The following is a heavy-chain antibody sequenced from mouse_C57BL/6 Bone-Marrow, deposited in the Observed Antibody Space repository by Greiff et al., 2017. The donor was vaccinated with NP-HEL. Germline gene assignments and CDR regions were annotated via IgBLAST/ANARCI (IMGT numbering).Heavy chain of an antibody. Sequence: LVESGAEPARPGASVKLSCKASGYTFTSYGISWVKQRTGQGLEWIGEIYPRSGNTYYNEKFKGKATLTADKSSSTAYMELRSLTSEDSAVYFCARRPLFTTVPSMDYWGQGTSVTVSS. J-gene: IGHJ4*01. CDR2: IYPRSGNT. D-gene: IGHD1-1*01. CDR3: ARRPLFTTVPSMDY. CDR1: GYTFTSYG. V-gene: IGHV1-81*01.